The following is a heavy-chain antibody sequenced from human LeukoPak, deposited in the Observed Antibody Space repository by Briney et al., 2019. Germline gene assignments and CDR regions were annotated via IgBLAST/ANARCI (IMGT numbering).Heavy chain of an antibody. J-gene: IGHJ4*02. V-gene: IGHV1-2*06. CDR1: GYTFTGYY. CDR3: ARVYYDSSGCYFVDFDY. CDR2: INPNSGGT. Sequence: ASVKVSCKASGYTFTGYYMHWVRQAPGQGLEWMGRINPNSGGTNYAQKFQGRVTMTRDTSISTAYMELSRLRSDDTAVYYCARVYYDSSGCYFVDFDYWGQGTLVTVSS. D-gene: IGHD3-22*01.